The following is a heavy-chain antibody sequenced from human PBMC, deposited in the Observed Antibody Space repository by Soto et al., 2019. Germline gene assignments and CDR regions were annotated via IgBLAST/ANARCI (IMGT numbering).Heavy chain of an antibody. CDR1: GFTFNNHG. J-gene: IGHJ4*02. Sequence: HPGGSLRLSCAASGFTFNNHGMHWVRQAPGKGLEWVAVIWYDGSNKYYADSVKGRFTISRDNSKDTVSLQMNSLKAEDTAVYYCVRGRDYGDAMDYWGQGTLVTVSS. CDR2: IWYDGSNK. D-gene: IGHD4-17*01. V-gene: IGHV3-33*01. CDR3: VRGRDYGDAMDY.